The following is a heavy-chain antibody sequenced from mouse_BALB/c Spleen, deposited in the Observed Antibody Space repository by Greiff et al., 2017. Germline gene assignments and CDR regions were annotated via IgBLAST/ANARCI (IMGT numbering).Heavy chain of an antibody. D-gene: IGHD1-1*01. V-gene: IGHV3-2*02. CDR1: GYSITSDYA. CDR3: ARWAYGSSYPYYFDY. Sequence: EVKLVESGPGLVKPSQSLSLTCTVTGYSITSDYAWNWIRQFPGNKLEWMGYISYSGSTSYNPSLKSRISITRDTSKNQFFLQLNSVTTEDTATYYCARWAYGSSYPYYFDYWGQGTTLTVSS. J-gene: IGHJ2*01. CDR2: ISYSGST.